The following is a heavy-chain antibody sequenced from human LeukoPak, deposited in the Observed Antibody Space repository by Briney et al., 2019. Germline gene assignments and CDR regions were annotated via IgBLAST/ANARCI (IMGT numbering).Heavy chain of an antibody. Sequence: GGSLRLSRAASGFTFSRYTINWVRQAPGKGLEWVSSISSNSGYKKYADSLKGRFTISRDNAKNSLFLQMNSLTAEDTAEYYCARSPPNYSGDASDIWGQGTMVTVSS. CDR1: GFTFSRYT. D-gene: IGHD5-24*01. J-gene: IGHJ3*02. CDR3: ARSPPNYSGDASDI. CDR2: ISSNSGYK. V-gene: IGHV3-21*01.